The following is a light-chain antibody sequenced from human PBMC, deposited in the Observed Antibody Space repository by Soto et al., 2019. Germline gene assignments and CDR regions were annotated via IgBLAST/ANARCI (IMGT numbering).Light chain of an antibody. V-gene: IGKV3-15*01. CDR1: SDVSSI. CDR3: QHYNNWLWT. Sequence: VLTQSPGTLSLSPGERATLSCRASSDVSSIYLAWCQQKPGQAPRLLIYGASTRATGIPGRFSGSGSGTDFTLTISSLQSEDFALYYCQHYNNWLWTFGQGTKVDIK. CDR2: GAS. J-gene: IGKJ1*01.